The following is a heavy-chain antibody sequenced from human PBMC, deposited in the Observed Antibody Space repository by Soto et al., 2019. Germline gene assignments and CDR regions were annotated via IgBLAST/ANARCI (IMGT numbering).Heavy chain of an antibody. J-gene: IGHJ5*02. D-gene: IGHD3-3*01. CDR2: ISAYNGNT. Sequence: VKVSCKASGYTFTSYGISWVRQAPGQGLEWMGWISAYNGNTNYAQKLQGRVTMTTDTSTSTAYMELRSLRSDDTAVYYCARDHNPTYYDFWSGTYLSGWFDPWGQGTLVTVSS. V-gene: IGHV1-18*04. CDR1: GYTFTSYG. CDR3: ARDHNPTYYDFWSGTYLSGWFDP.